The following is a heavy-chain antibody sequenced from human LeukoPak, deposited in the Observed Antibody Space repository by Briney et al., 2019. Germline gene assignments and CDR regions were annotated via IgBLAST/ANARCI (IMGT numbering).Heavy chain of an antibody. D-gene: IGHD6-19*01. Sequence: GGSLKLSCAASGFTFSGSAMHWVRQASGKGLEWVGRIRSKANSYATAYAASVKGRFTISRDDSKNTAYLQMNSLKTEDTAVYYCTRLGSSGWHKYFDYWGQGTLATVSS. V-gene: IGHV3-73*01. CDR3: TRLGSSGWHKYFDY. CDR2: IRSKANSYAT. CDR1: GFTFSGSA. J-gene: IGHJ4*02.